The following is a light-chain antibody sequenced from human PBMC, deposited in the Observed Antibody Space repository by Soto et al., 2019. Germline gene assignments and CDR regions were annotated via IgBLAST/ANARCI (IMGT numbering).Light chain of an antibody. J-gene: IGKJ4*01. CDR2: DAS. CDR3: QQYNSFPLT. Sequence: DIQMTHSPSTLSASVGDRVTITCRASQSISSWLAWYQQKPGKAPKLLIFDASSLESGTPSRFSGRRSGTQFTLTISSLQPDDFATYYCQQYNSFPLTFGGGTKVDIK. V-gene: IGKV1-5*01. CDR1: QSISSW.